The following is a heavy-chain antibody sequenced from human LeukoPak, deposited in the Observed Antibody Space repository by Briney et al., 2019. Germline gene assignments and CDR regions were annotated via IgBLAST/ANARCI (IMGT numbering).Heavy chain of an antibody. CDR3: AISEGGLVPVTGHY. CDR2: IYYSGST. CDR1: GGSISSSGYY. V-gene: IGHV4-39*01. D-gene: IGHD3-16*01. J-gene: IGHJ4*02. Sequence: SETLSLTCTVSGGSISSSGYYWGWIRQPPGKGLEWIGSIYYSGSTYYNPSLKGRVTISMDTSSNQFSKDQFSLKLSSVTAADTAVYYRAISEGGLVPVTGHYWGQGTLVTVSS.